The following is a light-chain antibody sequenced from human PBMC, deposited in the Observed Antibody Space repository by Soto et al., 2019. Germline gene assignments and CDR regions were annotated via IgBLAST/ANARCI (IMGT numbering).Light chain of an antibody. Sequence: EIVITHSPVSLSFSPVERATLSCRASQSVSTKLAWYQQKPGQAPRLLIYHASIRAGGIPARFSGSGSGTEFTLTISSLQSEDFAVYHCQQYNNWPPWTFGQGTKVDIK. J-gene: IGKJ1*01. CDR2: HAS. CDR3: QQYNNWPPWT. CDR1: QSVSTK. V-gene: IGKV3D-15*01.